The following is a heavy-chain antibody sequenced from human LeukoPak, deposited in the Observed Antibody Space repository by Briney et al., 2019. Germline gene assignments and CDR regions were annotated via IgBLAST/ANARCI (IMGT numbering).Heavy chain of an antibody. J-gene: IGHJ4*02. Sequence: GESLKISCQGSGYSFTSYWIGWVRQMPGKGLEWMGIIYPGDSDTRYSPSFQGQVTISADKSISTAYLQWSSLKASDTAMYYCARLHYYDILTGYYFDYWGQGTLVTVSS. V-gene: IGHV5-51*01. CDR2: IYPGDSDT. D-gene: IGHD3-9*01. CDR1: GYSFTSYW. CDR3: ARLHYYDILTGYYFDY.